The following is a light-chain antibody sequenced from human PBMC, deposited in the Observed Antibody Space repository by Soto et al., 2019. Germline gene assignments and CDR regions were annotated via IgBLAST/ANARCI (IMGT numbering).Light chain of an antibody. CDR3: CSHAGSGTLV. CDR1: SSDVGKYKV. Sequence: QSALTQPASVSGSPGQSISISCTGTSSDVGKYKVVSWYQQHPGKAPKLIIYEGTKRPSGVSNRFSGSKSGNTASLTISGLQAEDEADYYCCSHAGSGTLVFGGGTKLTVL. J-gene: IGLJ3*02. V-gene: IGLV2-23*01. CDR2: EGT.